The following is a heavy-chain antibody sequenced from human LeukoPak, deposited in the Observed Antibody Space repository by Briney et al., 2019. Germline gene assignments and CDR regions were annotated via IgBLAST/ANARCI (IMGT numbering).Heavy chain of an antibody. J-gene: IGHJ4*02. CDR1: GGSISSSSYY. CDR2: IYYSGST. CDR3: AGTTDYSSFLAF. Sequence: SETLPLTCTVSGGSISSSSYYWGWIRQPPGKGLEWIGSIYYSGSTYYNPSLKSRVTISVDTSNNQFSLQLNSVTPEDTAEYFCAGTTDYSSFLAFWGQGTLVTVSS. V-gene: IGHV4-39*01. D-gene: IGHD4-11*01.